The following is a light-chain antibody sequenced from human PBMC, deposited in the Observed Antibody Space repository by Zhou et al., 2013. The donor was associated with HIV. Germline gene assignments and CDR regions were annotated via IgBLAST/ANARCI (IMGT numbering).Light chain of an antibody. CDR3: LQHNTYPYT. CDR1: QGIGND. V-gene: IGKV1-17*01. J-gene: IGKJ2*01. CDR2: AAS. Sequence: DIQMTQSPSSLSASVGDRVSITCRASQGIGNDQGWYQQKPGEAPKRLIFAASRLQSGVPPRFSGSGYGTEFTLTISGLQPEDFATYYCLQHNTYPYTFGQGTRLDIK.